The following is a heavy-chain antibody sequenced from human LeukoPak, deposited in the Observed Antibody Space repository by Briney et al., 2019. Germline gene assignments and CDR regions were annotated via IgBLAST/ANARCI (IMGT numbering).Heavy chain of an antibody. CDR3: ARQQWLGHYFDY. Sequence: SETLSLTRAVYGGSFSGYYWSWIRQPPGKGLEWIGEINHSGSTNYNPSLKSRVTISVDTSKNQFSLKLSSVTAADTAVYYCARQQWLGHYFDYWGQGTLVAVSS. CDR1: GGSFSGYY. J-gene: IGHJ4*02. CDR2: INHSGST. V-gene: IGHV4-34*01. D-gene: IGHD6-19*01.